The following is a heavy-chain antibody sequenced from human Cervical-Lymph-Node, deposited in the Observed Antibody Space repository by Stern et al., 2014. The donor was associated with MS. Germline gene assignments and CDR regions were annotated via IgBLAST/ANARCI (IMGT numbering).Heavy chain of an antibody. CDR2: IIPIFGTP. Sequence: VQLVESGAEVKKPGSSVKVSCKASGGTFSSYAIRWVRQAPGQGLEWMGGIIPIFGTPNYAQKFQGRVTITADESTSTAYMELSSLRSEDTAVYYCAREYNWNDRYYGMDVWGQGTTVTVSS. J-gene: IGHJ6*02. CDR1: GGTFSSYA. D-gene: IGHD1-20*01. V-gene: IGHV1-69*01. CDR3: AREYNWNDRYYGMDV.